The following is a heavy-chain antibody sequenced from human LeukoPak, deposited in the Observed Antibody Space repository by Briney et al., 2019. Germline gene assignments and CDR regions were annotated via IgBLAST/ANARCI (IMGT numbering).Heavy chain of an antibody. Sequence: PGGSLRLSCAASGFTFSGYAMSWVRQAPGKGLEWVSAISGSGDSTYYADSVKGRFTFSRDNSKNNLFLQMNSLRADDTAVYYCAKAQETGYYFYAMDVWGQGTTVILS. CDR2: ISGSGDST. D-gene: IGHD1-14*01. J-gene: IGHJ6*02. CDR3: AKAQETGYYFYAMDV. CDR1: GFTFSGYA. V-gene: IGHV3-23*01.